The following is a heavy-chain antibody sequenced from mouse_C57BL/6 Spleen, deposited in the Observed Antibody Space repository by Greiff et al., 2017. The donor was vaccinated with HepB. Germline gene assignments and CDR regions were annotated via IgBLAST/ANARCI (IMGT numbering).Heavy chain of an antibody. V-gene: IGHV1-80*01. Sequence: QVQLKQSGAELVKPGASVKISCKASGYTFTSYWMNWVKQRPGKGLEWIGDIYPGGGGTNYNGKFKGKATLTVDKSSCTAYMQISSLTTEDSAVYYCARGNYEYDLGFDYWGQGTTVTVSA. CDR3: ARGNYEYDLGFDY. J-gene: IGHJ2*01. CDR1: GYTFTSYW. D-gene: IGHD2-4*01. CDR2: IYPGGGGT.